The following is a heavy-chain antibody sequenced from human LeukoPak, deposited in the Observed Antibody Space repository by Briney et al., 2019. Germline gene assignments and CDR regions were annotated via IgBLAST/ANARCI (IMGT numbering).Heavy chain of an antibody. CDR1: GFIFKNNG. V-gene: IGHV3-30*02. CDR3: ARGGERTTVAPYYYYMDV. D-gene: IGHD4-23*01. CDR2: IRFDESDK. J-gene: IGHJ6*03. Sequence: GGSLRLSCVASGFIFKNNGMHWVRQAPGKGLEWVAFIRFDESDKFYADSVKGRFTISRDNSKNTLYLQMNSLRAEDTAVCYCARGGERTTVAPYYYYMDVWGKGTTVTVSS.